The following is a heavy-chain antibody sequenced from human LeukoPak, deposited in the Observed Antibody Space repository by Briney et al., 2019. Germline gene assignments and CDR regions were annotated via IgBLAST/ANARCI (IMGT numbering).Heavy chain of an antibody. CDR3: ARHIGYSAWNPDY. J-gene: IGHJ4*02. D-gene: IGHD5-12*01. V-gene: IGHV5-51*01. Sequence: GESLKISCKASGYSFTSYWIGWVRQTPGKGLEWMGIIYPYDSDTRYSPSFQGQVTISADKSISTAYLQWSNLKASDTAMYYCARHIGYSAWNPDYWGQGTLVTVSS. CDR1: GYSFTSYW. CDR2: IYPYDSDT.